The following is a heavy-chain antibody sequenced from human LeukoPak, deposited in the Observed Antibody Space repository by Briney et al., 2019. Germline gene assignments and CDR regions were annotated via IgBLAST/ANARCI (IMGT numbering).Heavy chain of an antibody. D-gene: IGHD6-13*01. J-gene: IGHJ5*02. Sequence: ASVKVSCKASGNTFTSYATNWVRQAPGQGLEWMGWINTNTGNPTYAQGFTGRFVFSLDTSVSTAYLQISSLKAEDTAVYYCARVESSSWLNWFDPWGQGTLVTVSS. CDR1: GNTFTSYA. CDR3: ARVESSSWLNWFDP. V-gene: IGHV7-4-1*02. CDR2: INTNTGNP.